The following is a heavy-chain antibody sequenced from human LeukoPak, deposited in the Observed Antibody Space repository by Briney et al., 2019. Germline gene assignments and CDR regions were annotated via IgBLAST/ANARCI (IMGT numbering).Heavy chain of an antibody. D-gene: IGHD3-22*01. CDR3: ARGPYSYDSSGAFDI. Sequence: NPSETLSLTCAVCGGSFSGYYWSWIRQPPGKGLEWIGEINHSGSTNYNPSLKSRVTISVDTSKNQFSLKLSSVTAADTAVYFCARGPYSYDSSGAFDIWGQGTMVTVSS. J-gene: IGHJ3*02. CDR1: GGSFSGYY. CDR2: INHSGST. V-gene: IGHV4-34*01.